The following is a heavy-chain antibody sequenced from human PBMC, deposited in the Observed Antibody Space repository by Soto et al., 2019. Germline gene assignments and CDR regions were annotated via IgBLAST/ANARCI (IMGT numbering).Heavy chain of an antibody. CDR3: ARYGDYAGWFDP. CDR2: ISSSSSYI. D-gene: IGHD4-17*01. CDR1: GFTFSSYS. J-gene: IGHJ5*02. Sequence: EVQLVESGGGLVKPGGSLRLSCAASGFTFSSYSMNWVRQAPGKGLEWVSSISSSSSYIYYADSVKDRFTISRDNAKNSLYLQMNSLRAEDTAVYYCARYGDYAGWFDPWGQGTLVTVSS. V-gene: IGHV3-21*01.